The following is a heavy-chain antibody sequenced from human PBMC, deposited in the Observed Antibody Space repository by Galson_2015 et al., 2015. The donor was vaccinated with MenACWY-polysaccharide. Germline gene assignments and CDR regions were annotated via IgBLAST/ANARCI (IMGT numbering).Heavy chain of an antibody. CDR1: GFTFSNYG. V-gene: IGHV3-33*01. J-gene: IGHJ4*02. CDR2: IWVDGNNK. CDR3: ARDDLCSEYESRGYFDY. D-gene: IGHD3-22*01. Sequence: SLRLSCAVSGFTFSNYGMQWVRQAPGKGLEWVAVIWVDGNNKFYADSVKGRFTISRDNSKNTLYLQMNSLRADDTAVYYCARDDLCSEYESRGYFDYWGRGTLVTVSS.